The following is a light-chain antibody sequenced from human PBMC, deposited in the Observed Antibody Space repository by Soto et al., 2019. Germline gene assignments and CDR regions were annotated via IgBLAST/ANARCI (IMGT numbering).Light chain of an antibody. J-gene: IGKJ2*01. CDR3: QQYIRYSPYT. CDR1: QTISSS. Sequence: DIQMTQFPSTLSASIGDRVTITCRASQTISSSLAWYQQKPGKAPKLLIYRASNLEDGVPSRFSGSGSGTEFALTISSLQPDDFAPYYCQQYIRYSPYTFGQGTRLEIK. V-gene: IGKV1-5*03. CDR2: RAS.